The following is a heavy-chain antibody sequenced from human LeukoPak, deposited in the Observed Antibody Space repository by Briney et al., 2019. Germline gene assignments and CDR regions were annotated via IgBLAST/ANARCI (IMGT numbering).Heavy chain of an antibody. CDR3: ARGLCSWFGVLHCFLGLNWFDP. J-gene: IGHJ5*02. CDR1: GGSFSGYY. V-gene: IGHV4-34*01. D-gene: IGHD3-10*01. CDR2: INHSGST. Sequence: SETLSLTCAVYGGSFSGYYWSWIRQPPGKGLEWIGEINHSGSTNYNPSLKSRVTISVDTSKNQFSLKLSSVTAADTAVYYCARGLCSWFGVLHCFLGLNWFDPWGQGTLVTVSS.